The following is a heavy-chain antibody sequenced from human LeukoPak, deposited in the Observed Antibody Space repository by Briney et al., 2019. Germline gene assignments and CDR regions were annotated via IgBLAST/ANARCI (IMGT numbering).Heavy chain of an antibody. V-gene: IGHV3-20*04. J-gene: IGHJ4*02. D-gene: IGHD5-18*01. CDR2: INWNGGST. CDR3: AKDMNSYGYASFDY. CDR1: GFTFDDYG. Sequence: GGSLRLSCAASGFTFDDYGMSWVRQAPGKGLEWVSGINWNGGSTGYADSVKGRFTISRDNSKNSLYLQMNSLRTEDTALYYCAKDMNSYGYASFDYWGQGTLVTVSS.